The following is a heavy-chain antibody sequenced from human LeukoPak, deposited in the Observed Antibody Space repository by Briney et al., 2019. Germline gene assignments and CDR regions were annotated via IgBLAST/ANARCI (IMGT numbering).Heavy chain of an antibody. CDR3: ARGYSYGYYRFDP. J-gene: IGHJ5*02. Sequence: SETLSLTCTVSGGSVSSGSYYWSWIRQPPGNGLEWIGYIYYSGSTNYNPSLKSRVTISVDTSKNQFSLKLSSVTAADTAVYYCARGYSYGYYRFDPWGQGTLVTVSS. CDR2: IYYSGST. V-gene: IGHV4-61*01. CDR1: GGSVSSGSYY. D-gene: IGHD5-18*01.